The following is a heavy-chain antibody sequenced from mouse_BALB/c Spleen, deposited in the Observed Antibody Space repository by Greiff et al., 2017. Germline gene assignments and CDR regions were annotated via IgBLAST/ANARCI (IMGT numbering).Heavy chain of an antibody. Sequence: SGAELVKPGASVKLSCKASGYTFTSYTMHWVKQRPGQGLEWIGYINPSSGYTNYNQKFKDKATLTADKSSSTAYMQLSSLTSEDSAVYYCARLGYPYYFDYWGQGTTLTVSS. J-gene: IGHJ2*01. CDR3: ARLGYPYYFDY. CDR1: GYTFTSYT. V-gene: IGHV1S26*01. CDR2: INPSSGYT. D-gene: IGHD2-2*01.